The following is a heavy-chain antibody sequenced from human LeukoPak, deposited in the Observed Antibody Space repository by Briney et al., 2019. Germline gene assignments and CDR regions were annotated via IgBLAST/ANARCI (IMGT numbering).Heavy chain of an antibody. CDR3: ARSPGSTAALSYYFDY. CDR2: ISGSGSST. CDR1: GFTFSSYA. D-gene: IGHD6-6*01. J-gene: IGHJ4*02. V-gene: IGHV3-23*01. Sequence: GGSLRLSCAASGFTFSSYAMSWVRQAPGKGLEWVSAISGSGSSTYYADSVKGRFTISRDNSKNTLYLQMNSLRAEDTAVYYCARSPGSTAALSYYFDYWGQGALVTVSS.